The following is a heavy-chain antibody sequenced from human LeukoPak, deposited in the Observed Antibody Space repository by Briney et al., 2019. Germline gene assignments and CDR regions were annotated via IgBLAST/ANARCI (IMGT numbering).Heavy chain of an antibody. CDR2: ISGGGGST. CDR1: GFTFRSYA. Sequence: GGSLRLSCVVSGFTFRSYAMSWVRQAPGKGLEWVSAISGGGGSTYYVDSVKGRFTISRDNSKTTLYLQMNSLRAEDTAVYYCAGDYYDSSGYLMSFDYWGQGTLVTVSS. CDR3: AGDYYDSSGYLMSFDY. J-gene: IGHJ4*02. D-gene: IGHD3-22*01. V-gene: IGHV3-23*01.